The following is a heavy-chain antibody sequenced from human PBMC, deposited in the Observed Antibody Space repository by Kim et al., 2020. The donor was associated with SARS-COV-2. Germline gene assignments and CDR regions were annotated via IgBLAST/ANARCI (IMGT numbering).Heavy chain of an antibody. Sequence: ASVKVSCKVSGYTLTELSMHWVRQAPGKGLEWMGGFDPEDGETIYAQKFQGRVTMTEDTSTDTAYMELSSLRSEDTAVYYCVTSPVVVVTPWFDPWGQGTLVTVSS. CDR1: GYTLTELS. CDR2: FDPEDGET. D-gene: IGHD3-22*01. J-gene: IGHJ5*02. V-gene: IGHV1-24*01. CDR3: VTSPVVVVTPWFDP.